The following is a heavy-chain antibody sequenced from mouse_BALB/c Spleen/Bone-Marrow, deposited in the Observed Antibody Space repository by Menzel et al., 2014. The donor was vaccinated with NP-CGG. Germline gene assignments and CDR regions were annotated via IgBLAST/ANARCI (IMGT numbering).Heavy chain of an antibody. CDR2: IDTSDSYT. Sequence: VQLQQSGAELVMPGASVKMSCKASGYTFTDYWMHWVKQRPGQGLEWIGAIDTSDSYTSYNQKFKGKATLTVDESSSTAYMQLSSLTSEDSAVYYCAFNYGNYGDYWGQGTTLTVSS. CDR1: GYTFTDYW. CDR3: AFNYGNYGDY. J-gene: IGHJ2*01. V-gene: IGHV1-69*01. D-gene: IGHD2-1*01.